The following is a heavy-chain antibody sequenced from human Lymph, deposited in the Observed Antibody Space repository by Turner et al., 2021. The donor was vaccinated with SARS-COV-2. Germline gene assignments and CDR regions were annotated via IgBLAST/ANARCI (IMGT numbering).Heavy chain of an antibody. CDR1: VFTFSSYG. J-gene: IGHJ5*02. CDR2: IWYDGSNK. D-gene: IGHD6-6*01. CDR3: ARDYRSSSYLVSWFDP. Sequence: QGKRVESGGGVGQPGRAVRLPCAASVFTFSSYGMHWVREAQGKGLELVAVIWYDGSNKYYADAVKGRFTISRDNSKNTLYLQMNSMRAEDTAVYYCARDYRSSSYLVSWFDPWGQGTLVTVSS. V-gene: IGHV3-33*01.